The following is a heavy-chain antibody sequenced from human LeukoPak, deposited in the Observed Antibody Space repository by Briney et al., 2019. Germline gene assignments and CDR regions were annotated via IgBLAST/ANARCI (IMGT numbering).Heavy chain of an antibody. CDR1: GYTFTSCD. V-gene: IGHV1-8*01. J-gene: IGHJ4*02. Sequence: GASVKVSCKASGYTFTSCDINWVRQATGQGLGWMGWMNPNSGNTGYGQSFQGRITMTRDISIGTAYMELSNLTSEDTAIHYCTRGSSGRRDNWGQGTLVTVSA. CDR2: MNPNSGNT. CDR3: TRGSSGRRDN. D-gene: IGHD6-19*01.